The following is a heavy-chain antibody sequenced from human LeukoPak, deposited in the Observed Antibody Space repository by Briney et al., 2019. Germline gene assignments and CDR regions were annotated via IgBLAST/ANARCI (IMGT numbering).Heavy chain of an antibody. CDR2: INHSGST. Sequence: SETLSLTCAVYGGSFSGYYWSWIRQPPGKGLEWIGEINHSGSTNYNPPLKSRVTISVDTSKNQFSLKLSSVTAADTAVYYCARGGGVPAAIWSYGMDVWGQGTTVTVSS. CDR1: GGSFSGYY. CDR3: ARGGGVPAAIWSYGMDV. J-gene: IGHJ6*02. V-gene: IGHV4-34*01. D-gene: IGHD2-2*01.